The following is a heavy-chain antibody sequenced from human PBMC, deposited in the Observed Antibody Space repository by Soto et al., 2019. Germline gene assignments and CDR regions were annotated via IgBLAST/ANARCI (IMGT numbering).Heavy chain of an antibody. V-gene: IGHV1-69*02. J-gene: IGHJ5*02. D-gene: IGHD4-17*01. Sequence: QVQLVQSGAEVKKPGSSVKVSCKASGGTFSSYTISWVRQAPGQGLEWMGRIIPILGIANYAQKFQVRVTITADKSTSTAYMERSSLRSEDRAVYYCARNSVPPTVTSWFDPWGQGGLVSVSS. CDR3: ARNSVPPTVTSWFDP. CDR2: IIPILGIA. CDR1: GGTFSSYT.